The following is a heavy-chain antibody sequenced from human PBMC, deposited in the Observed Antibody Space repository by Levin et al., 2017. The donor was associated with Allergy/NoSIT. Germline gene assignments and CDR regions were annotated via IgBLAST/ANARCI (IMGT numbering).Heavy chain of an antibody. CDR3: TSLYCSSTSCYPFDY. V-gene: IGHV3-73*01. CDR2: IRSKANSYAT. J-gene: IGHJ4*02. CDR1: GFTFSGSA. Sequence: GGSLRLSCAASGFTFSGSAMHWVRQASGKGLEWVGRIRSKANSYATAYAASVKGRFTISRDDSKNTAYLQMNSLKTEDTAVYYCTSLYCSSTSCYPFDYWGQGTLVTVSS. D-gene: IGHD2-2*01.